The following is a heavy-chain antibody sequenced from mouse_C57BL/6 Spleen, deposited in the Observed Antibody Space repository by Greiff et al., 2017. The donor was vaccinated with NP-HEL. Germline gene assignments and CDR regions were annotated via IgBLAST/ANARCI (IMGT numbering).Heavy chain of an antibody. J-gene: IGHJ4*01. CDR3: ARSRRYYAMDY. Sequence: QVQLQQPGAELVMPGASVKLSCKASGYTFTSYWMHWVKQRPGQGLEWIGEIDPSDSYNNYNQKFQGKSTLTVDKSSSTAYMQLSSLTSEDSAVYYCARSRRYYAMDYWGQGTSVTVSS. CDR2: IDPSDSYN. CDR1: GYTFTSYW. V-gene: IGHV1-69*01.